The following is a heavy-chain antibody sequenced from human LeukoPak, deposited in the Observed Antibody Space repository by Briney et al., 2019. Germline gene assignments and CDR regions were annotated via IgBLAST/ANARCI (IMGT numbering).Heavy chain of an antibody. V-gene: IGHV3-30*18. J-gene: IGHJ4*02. D-gene: IGHD5-24*01. CDR2: ISYDGSNK. CDR3: AKDDVEMATISYFDY. CDR1: GFTFSSYG. Sequence: TGGSLRLSCAASGFTFSSYGMHWVRQAPGKGLEWVAVISYDGSNKYYADSVKGRFTISRDNSKNTLYLQMNSLRAEDTAVYYCAKDDVEMATISYFDYWGQGTLVTVSS.